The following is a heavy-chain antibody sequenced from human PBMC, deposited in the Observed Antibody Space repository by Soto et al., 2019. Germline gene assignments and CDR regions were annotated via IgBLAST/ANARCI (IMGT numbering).Heavy chain of an antibody. D-gene: IGHD5-18*01. Sequence: QVQLVQSGAEVKKPGASVKVSCKASGYTFNSYAMNWVLQAPGQRLELMGWINAGNGNTKYSQKFQGSVTITRDTSASTAYMELSSLRSEDTAVYYCARDPGDSYGYNWGQGTLVTVSS. CDR2: INAGNGNT. CDR1: GYTFNSYA. V-gene: IGHV1-3*01. CDR3: ARDPGDSYGYN. J-gene: IGHJ4*02.